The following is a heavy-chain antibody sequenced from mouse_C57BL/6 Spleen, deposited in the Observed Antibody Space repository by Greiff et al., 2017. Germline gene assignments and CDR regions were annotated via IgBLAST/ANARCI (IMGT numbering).Heavy chain of an antibody. CDR2: INPSSGYT. Sequence: LEESGAELAKPGASVKLSCTASGYTFTSYWMHWVKQRPGQGLEWIGYINPSSGYTKYNQKFQDKATLTADTSSSTAYMQLSSLTYEDSAVYYCASGRTIPEDYVDYWGKGTTLTVSS. V-gene: IGHV1-7*01. CDR1: GYTFTSYW. D-gene: IGHD2-12*01. CDR3: ASGRTIPEDYVDY. J-gene: IGHJ2*01.